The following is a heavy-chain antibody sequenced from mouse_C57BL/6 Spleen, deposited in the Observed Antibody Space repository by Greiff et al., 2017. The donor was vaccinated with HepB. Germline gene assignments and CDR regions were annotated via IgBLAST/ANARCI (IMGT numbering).Heavy chain of an antibody. J-gene: IGHJ4*01. CDR2: ISYDGSN. D-gene: IGHD1-1*01. CDR3: ARERGFITTVGYAMDY. V-gene: IGHV3-6*01. Sequence: EVQVVESGPGLVKPSQSLSLTCSVTGYSITSGYYWNWIRQFPGNKLEWMGYISYDGSNNYNPSLKNRISITRDTSKNQFFLKLNSVTTEDTATYYCARERGFITTVGYAMDYWGQGTSVTVSS. CDR1: GYSITSGYY.